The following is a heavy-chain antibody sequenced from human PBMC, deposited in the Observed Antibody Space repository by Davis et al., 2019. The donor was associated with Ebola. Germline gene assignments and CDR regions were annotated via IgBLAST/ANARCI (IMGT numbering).Heavy chain of an antibody. CDR1: GFTSGRYA. Sequence: GESLKISCAASGFTSGRYAMSWVRQAPGKGLEWVAAITDTGGRTHYADSVKGRFTISRDNPNNMLYLQMNSLRAEDTAVYYCAKDPPRYGLWYFDYWGQGTLVTVSS. J-gene: IGHJ4*02. CDR3: AKDPPRYGLWYFDY. D-gene: IGHD3-16*01. V-gene: IGHV3-23*01. CDR2: ITDTGGRT.